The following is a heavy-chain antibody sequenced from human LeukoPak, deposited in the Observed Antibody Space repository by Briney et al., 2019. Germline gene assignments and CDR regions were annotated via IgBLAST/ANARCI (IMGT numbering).Heavy chain of an antibody. CDR2: ISGSGGST. Sequence: PGGSLRLSCAASGFTFSSYGMSWVRQAPGKGLEWVSAISGSGGSTYYADSVKGRFTISRDNSKNTLYLQMNSLRAEDTAVYYCAKPTVNYYDSSGYIDLGYFDYWGQGTLVTVSS. CDR1: GFTFSSYG. CDR3: AKPTVNYYDSSGYIDLGYFDY. V-gene: IGHV3-23*01. J-gene: IGHJ4*02. D-gene: IGHD3-22*01.